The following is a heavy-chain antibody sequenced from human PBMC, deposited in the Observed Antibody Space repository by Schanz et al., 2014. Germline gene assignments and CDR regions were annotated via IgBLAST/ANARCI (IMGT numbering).Heavy chain of an antibody. CDR1: GFTFSSYA. V-gene: IGHV3-7*01. J-gene: IGHJ4*02. Sequence: EEQLVESGGGLVQPGGSLRLSCAASGFTFSSYAMSWVRQAPGKGLEWVANIKHDGSVKDYVDSVEGRFTISRDNAKRSLFLQMNSLRVEDTAVYYCARGGPAYYFDDWGQGTLVTVSS. CDR2: IKHDGSVK. CDR3: ARGGPAYYFDD.